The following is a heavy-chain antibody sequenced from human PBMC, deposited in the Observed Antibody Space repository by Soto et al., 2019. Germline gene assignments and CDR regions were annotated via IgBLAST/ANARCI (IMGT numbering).Heavy chain of an antibody. Sequence: GASVKVSCKASGYTFTSYGISWVRQAPGQGLEWMGWISAYNGNTNYAQKLQGRVTMTTDTSTSTAYMELRSLRSDDTAVYYCARDYYDSSGYYYYYYGMDAWGQGTTVTVSS. CDR3: ARDYYDSSGYYYYYYGMDA. CDR1: GYTFTSYG. CDR2: ISAYNGNT. D-gene: IGHD3-22*01. V-gene: IGHV1-18*01. J-gene: IGHJ6*02.